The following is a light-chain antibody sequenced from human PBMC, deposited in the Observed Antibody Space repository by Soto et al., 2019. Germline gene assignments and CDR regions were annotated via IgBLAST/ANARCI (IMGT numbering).Light chain of an antibody. V-gene: IGKV1-39*01. CDR3: QQSYSTLSWT. CDR2: GAS. J-gene: IGKJ1*01. Sequence: DIQLTQSPSSLSSSVGDRVTITCRASQNIGSYLNWYQQKPGTAPRLLIYGASSLQSGVPSRFSGSASGTDFTLIINSLQPEDFATYYCQQSYSTLSWTFGQGTKVEIK. CDR1: QNIGSY.